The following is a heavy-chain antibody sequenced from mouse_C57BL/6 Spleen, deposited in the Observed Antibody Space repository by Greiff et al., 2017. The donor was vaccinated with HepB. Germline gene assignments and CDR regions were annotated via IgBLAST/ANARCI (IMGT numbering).Heavy chain of an antibody. Sequence: DVKLQESGEGLVKPGGSLKLSCAASGFTFSSYAMSWVRQTPEKRLEWVAYISSGGDYIYYADTVKGRFTISRDNARNTLYLQMSSLKSEDTAMYYCTRDDDYDVGFAYWGQGTLVTVSA. CDR3: TRDDDYDVGFAY. CDR2: ISSGGDYI. CDR1: GFTFSSYA. D-gene: IGHD2-4*01. J-gene: IGHJ3*01. V-gene: IGHV5-9-1*02.